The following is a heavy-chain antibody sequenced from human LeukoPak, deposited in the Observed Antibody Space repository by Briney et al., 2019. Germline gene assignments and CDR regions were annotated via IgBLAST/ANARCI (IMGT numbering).Heavy chain of an antibody. CDR2: IDTTTNFI. CDR3: ARDGRRYSSGWYDY. CDR1: GFDFSRDS. J-gene: IGHJ4*02. V-gene: IGHV3-21*06. D-gene: IGHD6-19*01. Sequence: GGSLRLSCEASGFDFSRDSMNWARQAPGMGLEWVSSIDTTTNFIFYSDSVRGRFTISRDNAKNSVYLHMDNLRVEDTAMYYCARDGRRYSSGWYDYWGQGTLVTVSS.